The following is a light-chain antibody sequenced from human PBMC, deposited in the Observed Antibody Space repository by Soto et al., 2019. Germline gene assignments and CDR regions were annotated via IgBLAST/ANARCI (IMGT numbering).Light chain of an antibody. Sequence: QSVLTQSPSASGTPGQRVTISCSGSASTIGRNYVYWYQQLPRTAPKLLIYRNSQRPSGVPDRFSGSKSGTSASLAISGLRSEDEADYSCAAWDDNLSGLFVFGAGTKVTVL. CDR3: AAWDDNLSGLFV. J-gene: IGLJ1*01. CDR2: RNS. V-gene: IGLV1-47*01. CDR1: ASTIGRNY.